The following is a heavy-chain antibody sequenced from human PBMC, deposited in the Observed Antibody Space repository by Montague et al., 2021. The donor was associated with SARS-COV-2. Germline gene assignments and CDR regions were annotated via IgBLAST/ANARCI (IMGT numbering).Heavy chain of an antibody. V-gene: IGHV4-39*01. J-gene: IGHJ3*02. Sequence: SETLSLTCTVSGGSISSSSYYWGWIRQPPGKGLEWIGCIYYSGSTYYNPSLKSRVTISVDTSKNQFSLKLSSVTAADTAVYYGARQENSSGWFKPDAFDNWGQGTMVTVSS. D-gene: IGHD6-19*01. CDR3: ARQENSSGWFKPDAFDN. CDR1: GGSISSSSYY. CDR2: IYYSGST.